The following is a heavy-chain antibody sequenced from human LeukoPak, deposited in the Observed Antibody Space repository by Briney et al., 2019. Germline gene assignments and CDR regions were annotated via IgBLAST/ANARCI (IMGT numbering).Heavy chain of an antibody. CDR2: ISSSGSTI. V-gene: IGHV3-11*01. Sequence: PGGSLRLSCAASGFTFSDYYMSWIRQAPGKGLEWVSYISSSGSTIYYADSVKGRFTISRDNSKNTLYLQMNSLRAEDTAVYYCAKEGGFPWRSIGGYWGQGTLVTVSS. J-gene: IGHJ4*02. D-gene: IGHD3-16*01. CDR3: AKEGGFPWRSIGGY. CDR1: GFTFSDYY.